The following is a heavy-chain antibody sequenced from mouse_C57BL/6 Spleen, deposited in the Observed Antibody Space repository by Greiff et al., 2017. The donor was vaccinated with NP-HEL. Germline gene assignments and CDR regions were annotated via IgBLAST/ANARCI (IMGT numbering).Heavy chain of an antibody. J-gene: IGHJ3*01. CDR1: GFNIKDYY. D-gene: IGHD4-1*01. CDR3: TLGPVLAY. Sequence: VQLQQSGAELVRPGASVKLSCTASGFNIKDYYMHWVKQRPEQGLEWIGRIDPEDGGTEYAPKFKGKATRTADTASNTAYLQLSSLTSEDTAVYYCTLGPVLAYWGQGTLVTVSA. CDR2: IDPEDGGT. V-gene: IGHV14-1*01.